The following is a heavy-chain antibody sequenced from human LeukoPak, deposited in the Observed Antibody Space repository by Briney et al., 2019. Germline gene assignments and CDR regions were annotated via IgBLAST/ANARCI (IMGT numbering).Heavy chain of an antibody. CDR2: IYYSGST. V-gene: IGHV4-59*01. CDR3: ARVPYGSGSYFYYYYGMDV. J-gene: IGHJ6*02. CDR1: GGSISSYY. Sequence: SETLSLTCTVSGGSISSYYWSWIRQPPGKGLEWIGYIYYSGSTNYNPSLKSRVTISVDTSKNQFSLKLSSVTAADTAVYYCARVPYGSGSYFYYYYGMDVWGQGTTVTVS. D-gene: IGHD3-10*01.